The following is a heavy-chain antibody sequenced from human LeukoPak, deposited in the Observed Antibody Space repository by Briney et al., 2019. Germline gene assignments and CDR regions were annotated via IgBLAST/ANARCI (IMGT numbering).Heavy chain of an antibody. D-gene: IGHD3-3*01. J-gene: IGHJ4*02. V-gene: IGHV3-49*04. CDR3: TQMRYYDFWSGLDY. CDR1: GFTFGDYA. Sequence: GGSLRLSCTASGFTFGDYAMSWVRQAPGKGLEWVGFIRSKAYGGITEYAASVKGRFTISRDDSKSIAYLQMNSLKTEDTAVYYCTQMRYYDFWSGLDYWGQGTLVTVSS. CDR2: IRSKAYGGIT.